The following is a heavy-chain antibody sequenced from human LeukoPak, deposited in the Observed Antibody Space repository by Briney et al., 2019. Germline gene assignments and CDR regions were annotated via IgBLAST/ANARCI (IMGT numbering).Heavy chain of an antibody. CDR2: ISGNGGDT. CDR1: GFTFTSYS. V-gene: IGHV3-23*01. CDR3: AKGRTLVGGSTRSYDY. J-gene: IGHJ4*02. Sequence: GGSLRLSCAASGFTFTSYSMSWVRQAPGKGLEWVSVISGNGGDTFYADSVKGRFTISRDNYKNTLYLQMNSLRVEGTAVYYCAKGRTLVGGSTRSYDYWGQGTLVTVSS. D-gene: IGHD1-26*01.